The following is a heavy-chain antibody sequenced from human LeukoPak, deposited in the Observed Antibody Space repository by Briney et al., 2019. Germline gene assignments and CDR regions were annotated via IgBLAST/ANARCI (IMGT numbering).Heavy chain of an antibody. D-gene: IGHD5-12*01. CDR1: GFTFSSSW. CDR2: IKEDVVVT. Sequence: GGSLRLSCTASGFTFSSSWMAWIRQAPGKGLEWRANIKEDVVVTNYVDSLKGRFTISRDNAKNSLFLQINSLRDEDTALYYCARDSGYNAFDYWGQGTLVTVSS. V-gene: IGHV3-7*05. CDR3: ARDSGYNAFDY. J-gene: IGHJ4*02.